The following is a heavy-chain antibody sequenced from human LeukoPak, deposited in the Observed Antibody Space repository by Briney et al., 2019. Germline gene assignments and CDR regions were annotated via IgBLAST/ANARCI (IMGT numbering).Heavy chain of an antibody. V-gene: IGHV3-23*01. D-gene: IGHD3-16*02. CDR3: AKDLDDHVWGSYRAYDY. Sequence: GGSLRLSCAASGFTFSSYAMSWVRQAPGKGLEWVSGISDSGTSTYYADSVKGRFTISRDNSKNTLCLQMNSLRAEDTALYYCAKDLDDHVWGSYRAYDYWGQGTLVTVSS. CDR1: GFTFSSYA. J-gene: IGHJ4*02. CDR2: ISDSGTST.